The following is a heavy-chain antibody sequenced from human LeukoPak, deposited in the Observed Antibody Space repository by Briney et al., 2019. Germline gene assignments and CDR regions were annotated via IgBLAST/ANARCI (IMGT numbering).Heavy chain of an antibody. CDR3: ARGGSSSGYDS. CDR1: GYTFSSYD. V-gene: IGHV1-18*01. J-gene: IGHJ4*02. Sequence: ASVKVSCKASGYTFSSYDIIWVRQAPGQGREWVGWISGYNGNTNYAQKLQGRVTMTTDTSTSTAYMELRSLRSDDTAVYYCARGGSSSGYDSWGQGTLVTVSS. D-gene: IGHD6-13*01. CDR2: ISGYNGNT.